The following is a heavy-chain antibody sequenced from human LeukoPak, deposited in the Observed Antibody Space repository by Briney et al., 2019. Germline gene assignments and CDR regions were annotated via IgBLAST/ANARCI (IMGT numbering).Heavy chain of an antibody. CDR3: ARRQGCSSTSCPPDY. CDR2: IYPGDSDT. V-gene: IGHV5-51*01. Sequence: GESLKISCKGYGYSFINYWIGWVRQMPGKGLEWMGIIYPGDSDTRYTPSFQGQVTMSADKSINTAYLQWSSLKASDTAMYYCARRQGCSSTSCPPDYWGQGTLVTVSP. J-gene: IGHJ4*02. CDR1: GYSFINYW. D-gene: IGHD2-2*01.